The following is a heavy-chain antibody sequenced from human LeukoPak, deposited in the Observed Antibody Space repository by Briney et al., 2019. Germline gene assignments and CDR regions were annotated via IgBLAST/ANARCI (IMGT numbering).Heavy chain of an antibody. J-gene: IGHJ4*02. CDR2: ISGSGGST. Sequence: GSLRLSCAASGFTFSSYAMSWVRQAPGKGLEWVSAISGSGGSTYYADSVKGRFTISRDNSKNTLYLQMNSLRAEDTAVYYCAKDWHEYSSSSGVGYWGQGTLVTVSS. CDR3: AKDWHEYSSSSGVGY. D-gene: IGHD6-6*01. CDR1: GFTFSSYA. V-gene: IGHV3-23*01.